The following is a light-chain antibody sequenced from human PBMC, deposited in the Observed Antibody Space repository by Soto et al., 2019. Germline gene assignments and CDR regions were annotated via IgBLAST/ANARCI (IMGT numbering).Light chain of an antibody. CDR3: QSYDSSLSGYV. Sequence: QSVLTQPPSVSGAPGQRVTISCTGSSSNIGAGYDLHWYQQLPGTAPKLLIHGNSNRPSGVPDRFSGSKSGTSASLAITGLQAEDEADYYCQSYDSSLSGYVFGTGTKLTVL. CDR1: SSNIGAGYD. CDR2: GNS. V-gene: IGLV1-40*01. J-gene: IGLJ1*01.